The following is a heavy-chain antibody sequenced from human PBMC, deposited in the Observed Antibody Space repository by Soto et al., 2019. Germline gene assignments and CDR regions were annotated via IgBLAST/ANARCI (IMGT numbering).Heavy chain of an antibody. CDR2: INPNSGGT. D-gene: IGHD3-22*01. J-gene: IGHJ5*02. CDR1: GYTFTGYY. Sequence: GASVKVSCKASGYTFTGYYMHWVRQAPGQGLEWMGWINPNSGGTNYAQKFQGWVTMTRDTSISTAYMELSRLRSDDTAVYYCARSRRTYDSSGYLYNWFGPWGQGTLVTVSS. V-gene: IGHV1-2*04. CDR3: ARSRRTYDSSGYLYNWFGP.